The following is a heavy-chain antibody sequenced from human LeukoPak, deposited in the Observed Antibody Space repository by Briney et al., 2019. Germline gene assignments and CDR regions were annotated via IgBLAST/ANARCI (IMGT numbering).Heavy chain of an antibody. CDR3: ARIKLGNYCTNGVCYRGSYYYYYYMDV. Sequence: SETLSLTCAVYGGSFSVYYWSWIRQPPGKGLEWMGEINHSGITNYNLSLQCRVTISVDTYKNQFSLKLSSVTAADTAVYYCARIKLGNYCTNGVCYRGSYYYYYYMDVWGKGTTVTVSS. CDR2: INHSGIT. D-gene: IGHD2-8*01. CDR1: GGSFSVYY. J-gene: IGHJ6*03. V-gene: IGHV4-34*01.